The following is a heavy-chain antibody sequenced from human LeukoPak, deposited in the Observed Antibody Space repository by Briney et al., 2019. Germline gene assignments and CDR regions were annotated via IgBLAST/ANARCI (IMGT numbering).Heavy chain of an antibody. J-gene: IGHJ4*02. CDR2: IYYSGST. CDR1: GGSISSSSYY. D-gene: IGHD5-24*01. CDR3: ARDKDGYNYPYFDY. Sequence: SETLSLTCTVSGGSISSSSYYWGWIRQPPGKGLEWIGSIYYSGSTYYNPSLKSRVTMSVDTSKNQFSLKLSSVTAADTAVYYCARDKDGYNYPYFDYWGQGTLVTVSS. V-gene: IGHV4-39*07.